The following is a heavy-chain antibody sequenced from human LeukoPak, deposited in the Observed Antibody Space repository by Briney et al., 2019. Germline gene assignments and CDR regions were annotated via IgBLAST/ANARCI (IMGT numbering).Heavy chain of an antibody. CDR3: ASCHSYVCGAFDI. V-gene: IGHV1-69*05. CDR2: IIPIFGTA. D-gene: IGHD3-16*01. Sequence: SVKVSCKASGGTFSSYAISWERQAPGQGLEWMGGIIPIFGTANYAQKFQGRVTITTDESTSTACMELSSLRSEDTAVYYCASCHSYVCGAFDIWGQGTMVTVSS. J-gene: IGHJ3*02. CDR1: GGTFSSYA.